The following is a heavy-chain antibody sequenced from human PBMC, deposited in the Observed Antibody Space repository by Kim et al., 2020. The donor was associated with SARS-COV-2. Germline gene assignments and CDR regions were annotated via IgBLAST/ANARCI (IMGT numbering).Heavy chain of an antibody. CDR2: ISSSSSTI. CDR3: ARDWGNVVVPAADYYYGMDV. D-gene: IGHD2-2*01. J-gene: IGHJ6*02. V-gene: IGHV3-48*02. CDR1: GFTFSSYS. Sequence: GGSLRLSCAASGFTFSSYSMNWVRQAPGKGLEWVSYISSSSSTIYYADSVKGRFTISRDNAKNSLYLQMNSLRDEDTAVYYCARDWGNVVVPAADYYYGMDVWGQGTTVTVSS.